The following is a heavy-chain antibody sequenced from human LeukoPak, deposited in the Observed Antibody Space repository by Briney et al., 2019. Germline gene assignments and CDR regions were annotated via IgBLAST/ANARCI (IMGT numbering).Heavy chain of an antibody. V-gene: IGHV3-30*18. Sequence: PGGSLRLSCAASGFTVRYTHMSWVRQAPGKGLEWVAVISYDGSNKYYADSVKGRLTISRDNSKNTLYLQMNSLRAEDTAVYYCAKDPSEQWLTLDYWGQGTLVTVSS. CDR3: AKDPSEQWLTLDY. CDR1: GFTVRYTH. J-gene: IGHJ4*02. CDR2: ISYDGSNK. D-gene: IGHD6-19*01.